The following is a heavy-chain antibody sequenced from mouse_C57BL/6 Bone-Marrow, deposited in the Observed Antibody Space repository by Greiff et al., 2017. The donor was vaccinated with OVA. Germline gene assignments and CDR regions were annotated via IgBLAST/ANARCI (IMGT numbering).Heavy chain of an antibody. V-gene: IGHV1-55*01. CDR3: ARENYSGSSYEAY. Sequence: QVQLQQPGAELVKPGASVKLSCKASGYTFTSYWITWVKQRPGQGLEWIGDIYPGSGSTNSNEKFKGKATLTVDTTSSTAYMQLSNLTSEDSAVYDCARENYSGSSYEAYWGQGTLVTVSA. D-gene: IGHD1-1*01. CDR1: GYTFTSYW. CDR2: IYPGSGST. J-gene: IGHJ3*01.